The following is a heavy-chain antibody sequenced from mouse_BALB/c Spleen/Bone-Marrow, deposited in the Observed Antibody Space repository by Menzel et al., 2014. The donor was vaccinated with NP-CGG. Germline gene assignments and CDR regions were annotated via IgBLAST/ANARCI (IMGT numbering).Heavy chain of an antibody. J-gene: IGHJ4*01. V-gene: IGHV1-63*02. CDR1: GYTFTNYW. CDR3: ARGNGPYTQAY. D-gene: IGHD3-2*02. CDR2: INPGGGYT. Sequence: QVQLQQSGAELVRPGTSVKISCKASGYTFTNYWLGWVKQRPGQGLEWIGDINPGGGYTNYNEKFKGKATLTADTSSSTAYMQISSLTSDDSAVYFCARGNGPYTQAYWGQGTSVTVSS.